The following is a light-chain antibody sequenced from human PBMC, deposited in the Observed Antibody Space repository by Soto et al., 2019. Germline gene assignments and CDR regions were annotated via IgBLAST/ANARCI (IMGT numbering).Light chain of an antibody. V-gene: IGKV3D-20*01. CDR3: QHYGSSPPYS. CDR2: GAS. Sequence: EIVLTQSPATLSLSPGERATLSCWASQSVSSSSLAWYQHKPGLAPRLLVYGASSRATGIPDRFSGSGSGTDFTLTITXXXXXXXXVYYCQHYGSSPPYSFGXGTKLE. CDR1: QSVSSSS. J-gene: IGKJ2*03.